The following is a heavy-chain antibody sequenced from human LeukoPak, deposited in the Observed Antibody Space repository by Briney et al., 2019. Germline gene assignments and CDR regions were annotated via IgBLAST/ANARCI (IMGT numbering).Heavy chain of an antibody. J-gene: IGHJ4*02. Sequence: SQTLSLTCATSGDSVSSNSAAWNWIRQSPSRGLEWLGRTYYRSKWYNDYAVSVKSRITINPDTSKNQFSLQLNSVAPEDTAVYYCAREGGLERRTTRHFDYWGQGTLVTVSS. CDR1: GDSVSSNSAA. CDR3: AREGGLERRTTRHFDY. CDR2: TYYRSKWYN. V-gene: IGHV6-1*01. D-gene: IGHD1-1*01.